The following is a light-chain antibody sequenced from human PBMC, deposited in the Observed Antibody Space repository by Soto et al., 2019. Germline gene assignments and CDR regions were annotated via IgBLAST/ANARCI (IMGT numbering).Light chain of an antibody. CDR1: SSNIGAGYD. CDR2: GNS. J-gene: IGLJ2*01. CDR3: QSYDSSLSGSEDVP. V-gene: IGLV1-40*01. Sequence: QSVLTQPPSVSGAPGQRVTISCTGSSSNIGAGYDVHWYQQLPGTAPKLLIYGNSNRPSGVPDRFSGSKSGTSASLAITGLQAADEADYYCQSYDSSLSGSEDVPFGGGTQLTVL.